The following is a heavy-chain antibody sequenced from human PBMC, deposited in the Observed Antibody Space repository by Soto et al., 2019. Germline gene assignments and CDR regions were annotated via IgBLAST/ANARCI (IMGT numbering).Heavy chain of an antibody. J-gene: IGHJ6*02. CDR2: IYYSGST. V-gene: IGHV4-59*01. D-gene: IGHD3-22*01. CDR3: AREGYSSGYYYYYVLDF. CDR1: GGSISSYY. Sequence: SETLSLTCTVSGGSISSYYWSWIRQPPGKGLEWIGYIYYSGSTNYNPSLKSRVTISVDTSKNQFSLKLSSVTAADTAVYYCAREGYSSGYYYYYVLDFSGQGSTVIVSS.